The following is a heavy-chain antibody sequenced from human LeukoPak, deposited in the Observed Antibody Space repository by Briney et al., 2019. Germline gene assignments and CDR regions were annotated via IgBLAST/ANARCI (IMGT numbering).Heavy chain of an antibody. CDR2: IIPIFGTA. CDR1: GGTFSSYA. V-gene: IGHV1-69*13. Sequence: SVKVSCTASGGTFSSYAISWVRQAPGQGLEWMGGIIPIFGTANYAQKFQGRVTITADESTSTAYMELSSLRSEDTAVYYCARDRGSYGSYYYYGMDVWGQGTTVTVSS. J-gene: IGHJ6*02. D-gene: IGHD5-18*01. CDR3: ARDRGSYGSYYYYGMDV.